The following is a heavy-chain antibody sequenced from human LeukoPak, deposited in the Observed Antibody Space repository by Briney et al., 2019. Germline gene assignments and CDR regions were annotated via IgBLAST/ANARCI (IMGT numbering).Heavy chain of an antibody. CDR3: ARVGSWYRPWSVGWFDP. V-gene: IGHV1-18*01. CDR2: ISAYNGNT. Sequence: AASVKVSCKASGYTFTSYGISWVRQAPGQGLEWMGWISAYNGNTNYAQKLQGRVTMTTDTSTSTAYMELRSLRSDDTAVYYCARVGSWYRPWSVGWFDPWGQGTLVTVSS. J-gene: IGHJ5*02. CDR1: GYTFTSYG. D-gene: IGHD6-13*01.